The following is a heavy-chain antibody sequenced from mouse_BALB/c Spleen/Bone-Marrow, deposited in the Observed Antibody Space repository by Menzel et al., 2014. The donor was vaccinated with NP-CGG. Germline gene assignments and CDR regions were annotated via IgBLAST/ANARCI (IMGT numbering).Heavy chain of an antibody. D-gene: IGHD2-14*01. J-gene: IGHJ4*01. Sequence: QVQLQQSGAELVRPGASVKVSCKASGYTFTNYWINWVRQRPGQGLEWIGNIYPSDSYSNYNQKFKDKATLTVDKSSSTAYMQLSSPTSEDSAVYYCTRRDRYDYYGVVYWGQGTSVTVPS. CDR2: IYPSDSYS. CDR3: TRRDRYDYYGVVY. CDR1: GYTFTNYW. V-gene: IGHV1-69*02.